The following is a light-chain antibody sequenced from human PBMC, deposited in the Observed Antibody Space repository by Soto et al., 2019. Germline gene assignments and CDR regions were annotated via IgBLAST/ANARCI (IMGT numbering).Light chain of an antibody. CDR3: KSYDGSNTYV. CDR2: EVV. CDR1: KNDIGGYEF. V-gene: IGLV2-8*01. J-gene: IGLJ1*01. Sequence: QSVLTQPPSASGSPGQSVTISCTGTKNDIGGYEFVSWYQHHPGKAPRLIIYEVVQRPSGVPDRFSGSKSGNTASLTVSGLQAADEADYFCKSYDGSNTYVFGSGTKRTVL.